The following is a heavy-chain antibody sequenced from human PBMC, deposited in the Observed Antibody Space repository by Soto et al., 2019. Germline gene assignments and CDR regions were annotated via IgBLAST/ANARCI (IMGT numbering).Heavy chain of an antibody. CDR3: ARDPGYGGNLGYYCFAMDV. V-gene: IGHV3-33*01. CDR2: IWYDGSNK. J-gene: IGHJ6*02. D-gene: IGHD4-17*01. CDR1: EFTFSSLG. Sequence: QVQLVESGGGVVQPGRSLRLSCAASEFTFSSLGMHWVRQAPGKGLEWVAVIWYDGSNKYYAESVKGRFTLSRDNSKNTLQQQMNSLRVEDTAVYYCARDPGYGGNLGYYCFAMDVWGQGTTVTVSS.